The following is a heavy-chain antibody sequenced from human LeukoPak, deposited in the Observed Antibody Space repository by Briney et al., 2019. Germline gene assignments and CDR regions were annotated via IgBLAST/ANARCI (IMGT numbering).Heavy chain of an antibody. CDR1: GYTFTGYY. V-gene: IGHV1-2*02. Sequence: ASVKVSCKASGYTFTGYYIHWVRQTPGQGPEWMGWFNPNSGSTYYAQNFQGRVSMTRDTSISTAYMELSRLTSDDTAVYYCAKKYRSVHYYYMDVWGKGTTVTISS. D-gene: IGHD2-2*01. J-gene: IGHJ6*03. CDR2: FNPNSGST. CDR3: AKKYRSVHYYYMDV.